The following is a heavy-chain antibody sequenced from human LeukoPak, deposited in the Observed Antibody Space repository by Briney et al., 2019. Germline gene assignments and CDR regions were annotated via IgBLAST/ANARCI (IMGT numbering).Heavy chain of an antibody. V-gene: IGHV3-11*04. J-gene: IGHJ5*02. Sequence: GGSLRLSCTASGFTFGDYYMSWIRQAPGKGLEWVSNIRSSGSAMYYADSVKGRFTISRDNAQNSLYLQMNSLGVEDTAVYYCARAPGGYYDSSGHFGYWLDPWGQGTLVTVSS. CDR3: ARAPGGYYDSSGHFGYWLDP. D-gene: IGHD3-22*01. CDR2: IRSSGSAM. CDR1: GFTFGDYY.